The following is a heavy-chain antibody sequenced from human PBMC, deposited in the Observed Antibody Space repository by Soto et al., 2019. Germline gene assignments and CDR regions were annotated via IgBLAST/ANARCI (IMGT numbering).Heavy chain of an antibody. CDR2: INHSGST. V-gene: IGHV4-34*01. D-gene: IGHD2-15*01. Sequence: PSETLSLTCTVYGGSFGGYYWSWIRQPPGKGLEWIGEINHSGSTNYNPSLKSRVTISVDTSKNQFSLKLSSVTAADTAVYYCARAAPRYCSGGSCYSGRDCWGQGTLVTVSS. CDR1: GGSFGGYY. J-gene: IGHJ4*02. CDR3: ARAAPRYCSGGSCYSGRDC.